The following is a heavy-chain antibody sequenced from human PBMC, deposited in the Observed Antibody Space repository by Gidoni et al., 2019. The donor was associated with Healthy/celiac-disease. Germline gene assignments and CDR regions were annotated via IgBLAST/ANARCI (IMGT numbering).Heavy chain of an antibody. D-gene: IGHD3-22*01. V-gene: IGHV6-1*01. J-gene: IGHJ4*02. Sequence: QVQLQQSGPGLVKPPQPLALTCAISGDSVSSNTAAWHWIRQSPSRGLEWLGRTYYRSKWYNDYAVSVKSRITINPDTSKNRFSLQLNSVTPEDTAVYYCAREGYLEDYYDSSGYYSYWGQGTLVTVSS. CDR3: AREGYLEDYYDSSGYYSY. CDR1: GDSVSSNTAA. CDR2: TYYRSKWYN.